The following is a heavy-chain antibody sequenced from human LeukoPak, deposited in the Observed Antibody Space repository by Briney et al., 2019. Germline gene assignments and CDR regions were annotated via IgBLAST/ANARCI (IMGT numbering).Heavy chain of an antibody. Sequence: PSQTLSLTCAVSGGSISSGGYSWSWIRQPPGKGLEWIGYIYHSGSTYYNPSLKSRVTISVDRSKNQFSLKLSSVTAADTAVYYCARAYCGGDCYPPRYYFDYWGQGTLVTVSS. V-gene: IGHV4-30-2*01. J-gene: IGHJ4*02. CDR1: GGSISSGGYS. CDR3: ARAYCGGDCYPPRYYFDY. D-gene: IGHD2-21*02. CDR2: IYHSGST.